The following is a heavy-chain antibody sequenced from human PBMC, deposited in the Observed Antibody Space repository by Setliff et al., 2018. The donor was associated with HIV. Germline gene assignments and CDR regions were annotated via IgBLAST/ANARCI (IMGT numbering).Heavy chain of an antibody. Sequence: SETLSLTCTVSGSSISYFYWNWIRQSPGKGLEWIGYISDSGSTNYNPSLKSRVTISLDTSNNQFSLKLSSVTAADTAVYYCATNSGRGAFDIWGQGTMVTVSS. D-gene: IGHD6-19*01. CDR3: ATNSGRGAFDI. J-gene: IGHJ3*02. CDR2: ISDSGST. CDR1: GSSISYFY. V-gene: IGHV4-59*08.